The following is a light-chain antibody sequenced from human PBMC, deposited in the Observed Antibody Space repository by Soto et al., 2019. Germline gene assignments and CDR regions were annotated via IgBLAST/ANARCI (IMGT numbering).Light chain of an antibody. CDR2: TAS. J-gene: IGKJ4*01. CDR3: QERGAWHRAT. Sequence: EVVLTQSPATLSLSPGEGASLSCRSSRNVGLSFAWYQQKPGQAPRLLIHTASFRATGVPARFSGSGSNTDFTLTISSLEPEDVAVYYCQERGAWHRATFGGGTKVDIK. V-gene: IGKV3-11*01. CDR1: RNVGLS.